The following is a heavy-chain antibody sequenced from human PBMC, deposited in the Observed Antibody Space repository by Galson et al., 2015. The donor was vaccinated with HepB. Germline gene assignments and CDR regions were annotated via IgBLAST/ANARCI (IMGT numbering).Heavy chain of an antibody. CDR3: AREHSSGWYYFDY. D-gene: IGHD6-19*01. CDR2: IRSSGTII. CDR1: GFTFSDYY. V-gene: IGHV3-11*01. J-gene: IGHJ4*02. Sequence: SLRLSCAASGFTFSDYYMSWIRQAPGKGLEWVSYIRSSGTIIYYADSVKGRFTISRDNAKNSLYLQMNSLRAEDTAVYYCAREHSSGWYYFDYWGQGTLVTVSS.